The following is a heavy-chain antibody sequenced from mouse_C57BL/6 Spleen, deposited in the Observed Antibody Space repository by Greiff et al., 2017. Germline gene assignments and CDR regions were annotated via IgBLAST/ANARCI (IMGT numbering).Heavy chain of an antibody. CDR2: IDPSDSYT. D-gene: IGHD1-1*01. V-gene: IGHV1-50*01. CDR3: ASPSYGGSYEDAMDY. J-gene: IGHJ4*01. Sequence: QVQLQQPGAELVKPGASVKLSCKASGYTFTSYWMQWVKQRPGQGLEWIGEIDPSDSYTNYNQKFKGKATLTVDTSSSTAYMQLSSLTSEDSAVYYCASPSYGGSYEDAMDYWGQGTSVTVSS. CDR1: GYTFTSYW.